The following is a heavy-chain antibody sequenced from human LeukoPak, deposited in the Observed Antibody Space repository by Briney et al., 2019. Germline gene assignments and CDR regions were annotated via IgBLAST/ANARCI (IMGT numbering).Heavy chain of an antibody. CDR2: INGDNGNT. J-gene: IGHJ5*02. V-gene: IGHV1-3*01. CDR1: GYTFTTYA. CDR3: ARAPYDILTGYSLNWFDP. D-gene: IGHD3-9*01. Sequence: ASVKVSCKASGYTFTTYAMHWVRQAPGQRLEWMGWINGDNGNTKYSQKFQGRVTITRDTSTYTAYMELRSLSSADTAVYFCARAPYDILTGYSLNWFDPWGQGTLVTVSS.